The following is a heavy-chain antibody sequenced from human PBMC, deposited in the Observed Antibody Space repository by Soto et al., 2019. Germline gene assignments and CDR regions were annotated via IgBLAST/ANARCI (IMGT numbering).Heavy chain of an antibody. Sequence: GGSLRLSCAASGFPLSNSWMHWVRQAPGKGLEWVANINQDGSEKYYVDSVKGRFTISRDNTKNSLYLQMNGLRADDTAVYYCVRSIAAETSYWGQGTLVTVSS. D-gene: IGHD6-25*01. V-gene: IGHV3-7*01. CDR3: VRSIAAETSY. CDR2: INQDGSEK. J-gene: IGHJ4*02. CDR1: GFPLSNSW.